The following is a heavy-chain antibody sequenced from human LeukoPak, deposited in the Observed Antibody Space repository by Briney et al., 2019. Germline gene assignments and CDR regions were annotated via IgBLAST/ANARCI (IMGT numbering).Heavy chain of an antibody. V-gene: IGHV3-21*04. Sequence: GGSLRPSCAASGFTFSSYAMSWVRQAPGRGLEWVSSISYTGTYIYYADSVKGRFTISRDNAQNSVYLQMNSLRAEDTAVYYCVRDRGTYRPIDYWGQGTLVTVSS. J-gene: IGHJ4*02. CDR3: VRDRGTYRPIDY. CDR2: ISYTGTYI. CDR1: GFTFSSYA. D-gene: IGHD1-26*01.